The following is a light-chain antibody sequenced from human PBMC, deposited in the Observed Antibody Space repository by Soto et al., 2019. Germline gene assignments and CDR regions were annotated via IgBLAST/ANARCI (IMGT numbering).Light chain of an antibody. Sequence: QSVLTQPPSVSGAPGQRVTISCSGSSSNIGAGYHVHWYQQLPGTAPKLLIYAYDNRPSGVPERFSGTKSGTSASLAITGLQAEDEADYYCQSYDRTLSVVFGGGTKLTVL. CDR3: QSYDRTLSVV. CDR1: SSNIGAGYH. J-gene: IGLJ2*01. CDR2: AYD. V-gene: IGLV1-40*01.